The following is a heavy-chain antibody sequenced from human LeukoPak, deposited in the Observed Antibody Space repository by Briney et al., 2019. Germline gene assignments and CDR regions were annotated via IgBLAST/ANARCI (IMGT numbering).Heavy chain of an antibody. V-gene: IGHV3-23*01. CDR2: ISGSGGST. J-gene: IGHJ4*02. Sequence: PGGSLRLSCAASGFTFSSYAMSRVRQAPGKRLEWVSAISGSGGSTYYADSVKGRFTISRDNSKNTLYLQMNSLRAEDTAVYYCAKVMIRDIVVVPAATRIAVAGTLLDYWGQGTLVTVSS. CDR1: GFTFSSYA. CDR3: AKVMIRDIVVVPAATRIAVAGTLLDY. D-gene: IGHD2-2*01.